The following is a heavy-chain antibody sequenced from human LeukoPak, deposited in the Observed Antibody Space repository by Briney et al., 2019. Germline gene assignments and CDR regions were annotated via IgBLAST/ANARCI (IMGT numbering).Heavy chain of an antibody. CDR3: AKSNGYGLVDI. J-gene: IGHJ3*02. Sequence: SSETLSLTCAVYGGSFSGYYWSWIRQPPGKGLEWIGNIFYSGSTYYSPSLKSRVTISLDTSRNQFSLKLNSVTAADTAVYYCAKSNGYGLVDIWGQGTMVTVSS. CDR1: GGSFSGYY. CDR2: IFYSGST. V-gene: IGHV4-34*12. D-gene: IGHD3-10*01.